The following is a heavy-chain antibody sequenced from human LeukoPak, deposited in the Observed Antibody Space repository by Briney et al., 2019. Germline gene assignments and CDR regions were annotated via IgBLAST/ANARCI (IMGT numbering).Heavy chain of an antibody. CDR1: GFTFSSYA. CDR2: ISGSGGST. Sequence: PGGSLRLSCAASGFTFSSYAMSWVRQAPGKGLEWVSAISGSGGSTYYADSVKGRFTISRDNSKNTLYLQMNSLRAEDTAVYYCASFWSGSYGMDVWGQGTTVTVSS. CDR3: ASFWSGSYGMDV. J-gene: IGHJ6*02. D-gene: IGHD3-3*01. V-gene: IGHV3-23*01.